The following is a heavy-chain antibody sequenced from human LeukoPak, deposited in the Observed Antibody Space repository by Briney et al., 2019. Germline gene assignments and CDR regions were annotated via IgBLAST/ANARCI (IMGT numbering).Heavy chain of an antibody. V-gene: IGHV3-33*03. CDR3: ASRRDGPYSQMT. J-gene: IGHJ4*02. D-gene: IGHD1-26*01. CDR1: GFTFSSYG. CDR2: IWYDGSNK. Sequence: PGGSLRLSCAASGFTFSSYGMHWVRQAPGKGLEWVAVIWYDGSNKYYADSVKGRFTISRDSAKNTLFLQMNSLRAEDTAVYYCASRRDGPYSQMTWGQGVLVTVSS.